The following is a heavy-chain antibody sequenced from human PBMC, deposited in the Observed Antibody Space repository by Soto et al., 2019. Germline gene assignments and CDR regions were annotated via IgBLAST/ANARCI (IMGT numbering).Heavy chain of an antibody. CDR2: VIPIFGTA. J-gene: IGHJ6*02. CDR1: GGTFSSYA. Sequence: SVKVSCKASGGTFSSYAISWVRQAPGQGLEWMGGVIPIFGTANYAQKFQGRVTITADKSTSTAYMELSSLRSEDTAVYYCATGGIAARAYYYYGMDVWGQGTTVTVSS. V-gene: IGHV1-69*06. D-gene: IGHD6-6*01. CDR3: ATGGIAARAYYYYGMDV.